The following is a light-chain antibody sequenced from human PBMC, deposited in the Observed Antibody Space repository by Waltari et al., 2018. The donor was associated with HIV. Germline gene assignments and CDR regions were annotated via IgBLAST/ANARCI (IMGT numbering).Light chain of an antibody. CDR3: CSYAGSNTLV. CDR2: DVT. V-gene: IGLV2-11*01. Sequence: QSALTQPRPASGSPGQSVTLSCAGTRRDVGDHNYVSWYQQHPGNAPPTMIYDVTKRPPGVPDRFSGSRSGNTASLTISGLQAEDEADYYCCSYAGSNTLVFGGGTKLTVL. CDR1: RRDVGDHNY. J-gene: IGLJ2*01.